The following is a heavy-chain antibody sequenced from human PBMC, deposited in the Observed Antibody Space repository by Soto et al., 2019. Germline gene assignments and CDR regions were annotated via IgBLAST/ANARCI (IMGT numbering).Heavy chain of an antibody. CDR1: GFSSTHYW. V-gene: IGHV3-74*01. CDR2: MDSDGSMA. D-gene: IGHD3-10*01. J-gene: IGHJ4*02. CDR3: ASKIDGSYYDY. Sequence: GFSSTHYWILWFLETPGKGLVWVSRMDSDGSMATYAESVKGGFTICRDNAKNTLYLQMNSLRAEDTAVYYCASKIDGSYYDYWGQGTLVTVSS.